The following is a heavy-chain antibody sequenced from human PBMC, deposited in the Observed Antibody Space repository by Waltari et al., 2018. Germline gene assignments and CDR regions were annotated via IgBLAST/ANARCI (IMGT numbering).Heavy chain of an antibody. CDR2: IWYDVSNK. CDR3: ARALSGGSWEAFDI. V-gene: IGHV3-33*01. CDR1: GFPFSSYR. J-gene: IGHJ3*02. D-gene: IGHD2-15*01. Sequence: QVQLVESGGGVVQPGRSLSLSCAASGFPFSSYRMHWVRQAPGKGLEWVAVIWYDVSNKYYADSVKGRFTISRDNSKNTLYLQMNSLRAEDTAVYYCARALSGGSWEAFDIWGQGTMVTVSS.